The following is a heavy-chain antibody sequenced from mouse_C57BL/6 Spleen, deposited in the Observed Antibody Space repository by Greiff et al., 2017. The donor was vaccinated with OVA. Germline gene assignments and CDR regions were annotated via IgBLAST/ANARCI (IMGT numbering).Heavy chain of an antibody. J-gene: IGHJ2*01. V-gene: IGHV1-22*01. Sequence: EVQLQQSGPELVKPGASVKMSCKASGYTFTDYNMHWVKQSHGKSLEWIGYINPNNGGTSYNQKFKGKATLTVNKSSSTAYMELRSLTSEDSAVYYCARLGWLPYYFDYWGQGTTLTVSS. CDR3: ARLGWLPYYFDY. D-gene: IGHD2-3*01. CDR2: INPNNGGT. CDR1: GYTFTDYN.